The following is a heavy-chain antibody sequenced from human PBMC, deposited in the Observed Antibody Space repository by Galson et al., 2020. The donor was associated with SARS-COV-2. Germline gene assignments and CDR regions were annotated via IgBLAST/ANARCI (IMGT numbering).Heavy chain of an antibody. V-gene: IGHV3-23*01. CDR1: GFTFSSYA. Sequence: GESLKISCAASGFTFSSYAMSWVRPAPGQGLEWVAAIRGSGGSTYYADSVKGRFTISRDNSKNTLYLQMNSLGAEDTAVYYCANWGEVAYGGQGTLVTGSS. J-gene: IGHJ4*02. D-gene: IGHD7-27*01. CDR3: ANWGEVAY. CDR2: IRGSGGST.